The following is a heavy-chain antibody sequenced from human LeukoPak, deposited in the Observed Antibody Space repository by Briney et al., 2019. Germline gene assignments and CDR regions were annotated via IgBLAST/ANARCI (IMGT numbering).Heavy chain of an antibody. V-gene: IGHV1-69*01. J-gene: IGHJ4*02. CDR2: IIPIFGTA. D-gene: IGHD3-3*01. Sequence: ASVKVSCKASGGTFSSYAISWVRQAPGQGLEWMGGIIPIFGTANYAQKFQGRVTITADESTSTAYMELSSLRSEDTAVYYCARALRFLEWLFSGWGQGTQVTVSS. CDR1: GGTFSSYA. CDR3: ARALRFLEWLFSG.